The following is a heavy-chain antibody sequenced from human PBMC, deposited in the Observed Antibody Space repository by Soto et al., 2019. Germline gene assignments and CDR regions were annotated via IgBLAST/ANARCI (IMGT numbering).Heavy chain of an antibody. D-gene: IGHD2-21*01. CDR1: EFTFTTAT. CDR3: ATDWGCGGECPLDY. V-gene: IGHV1-58*01. Sequence: QVQLVQSGPEVKKPGTSVKVSCKASEFTFTTATVQWVRQARGQSLEWIGWIVVGSGHTNYAEKVQDRVTITRDVFTETAYMELTNLRSEDTAAYYCATDWGCGGECPLDYWGQGTLVTVSS. CDR2: IVVGSGHT. J-gene: IGHJ4*02.